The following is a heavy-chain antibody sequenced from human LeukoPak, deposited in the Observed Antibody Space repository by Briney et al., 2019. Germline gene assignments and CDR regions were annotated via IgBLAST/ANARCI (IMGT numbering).Heavy chain of an antibody. CDR2: IYHIGST. J-gene: IGHJ4*02. CDR3: ASSSFARGYFDY. V-gene: IGHV4-4*02. CDR1: GDSISSSNW. D-gene: IGHD6-6*01. Sequence: SETLSLSCAVSGDSISSSNWWSWVRQPPGKGLEWIGEIYHIGSTNYNPSLKSRVTISVDKSKNQFSLKLSSVTAADTAVYYCASSSFARGYFDYWGQGTLVTVSS.